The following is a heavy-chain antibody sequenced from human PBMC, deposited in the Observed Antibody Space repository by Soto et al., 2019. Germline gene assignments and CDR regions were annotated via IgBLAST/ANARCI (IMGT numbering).Heavy chain of an antibody. CDR1: AFTFRSYA. CDR2: ISSSGSYT. V-gene: IGHV3-21*01. CDR3: ARDWGYDILTGYHYYYYYGMDV. J-gene: IGHJ6*02. D-gene: IGHD3-9*01. Sequence: GGSLRLSCAASAFTFRSYAMSWVRQAPGKGLEWVSAISSSGSYTYYADSVKGRFTISRDNAKNSLYLQMNSLRAEDTAVYYCARDWGYDILTGYHYYYYYGMDVWGQGTTVTVSS.